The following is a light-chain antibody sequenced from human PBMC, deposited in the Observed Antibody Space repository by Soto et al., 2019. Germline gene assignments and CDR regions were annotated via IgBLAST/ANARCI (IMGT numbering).Light chain of an antibody. CDR2: GAS. V-gene: IGKV3-20*01. CDR1: QSVSSSF. J-gene: IGKJ2*01. Sequence: EIVLTQSPGTLSLSPGERATLSCRASQSVSSSFLAWYQQKPGQAPRLLIYGASSRATGLPDRFSGSGSGTDFTLTISRLEPEDFAVYYCQQYTSALRVYTFGQGTKLEIK. CDR3: QQYTSALRVYT.